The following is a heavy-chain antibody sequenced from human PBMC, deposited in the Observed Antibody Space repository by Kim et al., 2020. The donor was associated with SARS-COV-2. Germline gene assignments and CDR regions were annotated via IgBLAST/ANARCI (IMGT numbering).Heavy chain of an antibody. D-gene: IGHD3-3*01. J-gene: IGHJ4*02. CDR3: ARDLGVTRPRTWDFGY. V-gene: IGHV1-69*13. Sequence: SVKVSCKASGGTFSSYAISWVRQAPGQGLEWMGGIIPIFGTANYAQKFQGRVTITADESTSTAYMELSSLRSEDTAVYYCARDLGVTRPRTWDFGYWGQGTLVTVSS. CDR1: GGTFSSYA. CDR2: IIPIFGTA.